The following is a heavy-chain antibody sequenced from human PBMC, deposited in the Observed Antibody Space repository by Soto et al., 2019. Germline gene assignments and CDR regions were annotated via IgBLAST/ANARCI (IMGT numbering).Heavy chain of an antibody. CDR3: ARARGGCTGTSCYHYFYYGLDV. V-gene: IGHV1-69*06. D-gene: IGHD1-1*01. CDR2: ILPIFGTA. J-gene: IGHJ6*02. Sequence: QVQLVQSGAEVKGPGSSVKVSCKASGGTFSNYAINWVRQAPGQGLEWMGGILPIFGTAKYAQTFQGRVTITADRSTSTAYMELSRLRSEDTALYYCARARGGCTGTSCYHYFYYGLDVWGQGTTVTVSS. CDR1: GGTFSNYA.